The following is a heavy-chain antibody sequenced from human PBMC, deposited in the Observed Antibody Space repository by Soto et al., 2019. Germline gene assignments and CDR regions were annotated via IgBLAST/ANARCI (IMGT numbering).Heavy chain of an antibody. V-gene: IGHV4-39*01. CDR3: ARLAYSHYST. D-gene: IGHD5-12*01. CDR2: IYYSGTT. CDR1: GGSIKVGGYY. J-gene: IGHJ4*02. Sequence: SETLSLTCTVSGGSIKVGGYYWGWIRQPPGKGLEWVATIYYSGTTYYNPSLKGRLTISLDTSRNQFSLDLTSVTAADTAVYYCARLAYSHYSTWGQGTLVTVPS.